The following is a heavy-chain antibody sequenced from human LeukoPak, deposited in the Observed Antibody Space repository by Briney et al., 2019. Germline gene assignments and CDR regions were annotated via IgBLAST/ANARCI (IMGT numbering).Heavy chain of an antibody. CDR1: GGTVRNYY. Sequence: PSETLSFTCTGYGGTVRNYYWIWIRQPPGKGLEWIGHLYSSGSSNYNPSLKSRVTMSLDTSKNQFSLRLNSVTAADTALYYCARVYCGSDCYSPRGWFDPWGQGTQVIVSS. V-gene: IGHV4-4*07. J-gene: IGHJ5*02. D-gene: IGHD2-21*02. CDR3: ARVYCGSDCYSPRGWFDP. CDR2: LYSSGSS.